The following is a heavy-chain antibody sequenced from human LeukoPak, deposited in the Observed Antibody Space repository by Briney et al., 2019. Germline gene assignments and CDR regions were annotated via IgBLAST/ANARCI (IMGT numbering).Heavy chain of an antibody. V-gene: IGHV4-39*07. Sequence: SETLSLTCTVSGDSISSSSSYWGWIRQPPGKGLEWIGSIYYSGSTYYNPSLKSRVTISVDTSKNQFSLKLSSVTAADTAVYYCAREGYSSSMANAFDIWGQGTMVTVSS. J-gene: IGHJ3*02. D-gene: IGHD6-19*01. CDR3: AREGYSSSMANAFDI. CDR1: GDSISSSSSY. CDR2: IYYSGST.